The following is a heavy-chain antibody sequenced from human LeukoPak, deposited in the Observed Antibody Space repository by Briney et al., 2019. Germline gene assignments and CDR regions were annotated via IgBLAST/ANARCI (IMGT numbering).Heavy chain of an antibody. V-gene: IGHV3-23*01. J-gene: IGHJ4*02. D-gene: IGHD2-15*01. CDR1: GFTFSGYA. CDR2: ISGSGGNT. CDR3: AKAMCSGGSCYCHLDY. Sequence: GGSLRLSCAASGFTFSGYAMSWVRQAPGKGLEWVSVISGSGGNTYYADSVKGRLIISRDNSNNTLYLQLNSLRAEDTAIYYCAKAMCSGGSCYCHLDYWGQGTLVTASS.